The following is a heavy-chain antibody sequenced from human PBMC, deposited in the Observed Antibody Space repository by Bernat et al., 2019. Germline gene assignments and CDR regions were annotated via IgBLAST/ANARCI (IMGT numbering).Heavy chain of an antibody. D-gene: IGHD6-19*01. V-gene: IGHV4-39*02. CDR1: GGSISSSSYY. J-gene: IGHJ4*02. CDR3: ARDEVADTTGGYFDY. CDR2: IYYSGST. Sequence: QLQLQESGPGLVKPSETLSLTCTVSGGSISSSSYYWGWIRQPPGKGLEWIGSIYYSGSTYYNPSLKSRVTISVDTSKNQFSLKLSSVTAADTAVYYCARDEVADTTGGYFDYWGQGTLVTVSS.